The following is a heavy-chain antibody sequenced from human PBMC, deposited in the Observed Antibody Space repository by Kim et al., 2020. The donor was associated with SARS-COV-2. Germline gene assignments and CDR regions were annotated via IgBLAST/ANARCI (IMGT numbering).Heavy chain of an antibody. V-gene: IGHV3-9*01. J-gene: IGHJ4*02. CDR3: AKDGYSSGWYQAGYSDY. Sequence: VRGRFTIARDNAKNSLYLQMNSLRAEDTALYYCAKDGYSSGWYQAGYSDYWGQGTLVTVSS. D-gene: IGHD6-19*01.